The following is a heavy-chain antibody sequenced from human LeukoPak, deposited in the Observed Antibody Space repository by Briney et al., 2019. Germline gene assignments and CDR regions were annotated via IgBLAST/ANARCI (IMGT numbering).Heavy chain of an antibody. Sequence: PSETLSLTCTVSGGSISSGSYYWSWIRQPPGKELEWIGEINHSGSTNYNPSLKSRVTISVDTSKNQFSLKLSSVTAADTAVYYCARGRNGNSAVRLRPNWFDPWGQGTLVTVSS. CDR3: ARGRNGNSAVRLRPNWFDP. CDR2: INHSGST. D-gene: IGHD4-23*01. V-gene: IGHV4-39*07. CDR1: GGSISSGSYY. J-gene: IGHJ5*02.